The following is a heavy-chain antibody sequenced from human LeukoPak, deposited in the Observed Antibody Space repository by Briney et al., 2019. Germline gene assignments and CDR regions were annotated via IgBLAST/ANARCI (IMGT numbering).Heavy chain of an antibody. V-gene: IGHV4-59*01. Sequence: SETLSLTCTVSGGSISSYYWSWIRQPPGKGLEWIGYIYYSGSTNYNPSLKSRVTISVDTSKNQFSLKLSSVTAADTAVYYCTRVGTYYDILTGYYTVYYFDYWGQGTLVTVSS. CDR1: GGSISSYY. CDR3: TRVGTYYDILTGYYTVYYFDY. J-gene: IGHJ4*02. D-gene: IGHD3-9*01. CDR2: IYYSGST.